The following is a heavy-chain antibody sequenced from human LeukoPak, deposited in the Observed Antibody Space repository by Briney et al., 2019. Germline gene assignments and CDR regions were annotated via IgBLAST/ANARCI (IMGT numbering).Heavy chain of an antibody. J-gene: IGHJ4*02. CDR3: ARDPGGSGYSFDS. CDR2: IWYDGSNK. Sequence: PGGSLTLSCAASGFTFSSSGMHWVRQAPGKGLEWVALIWYDGSNKYYADSVKGRFTISRDNSKNTLYLQMNSLRAEDTAIYYCARDPGGSGYSFDSWGQGTLVTVSS. V-gene: IGHV3-33*01. D-gene: IGHD6-19*01. CDR1: GFTFSSSG.